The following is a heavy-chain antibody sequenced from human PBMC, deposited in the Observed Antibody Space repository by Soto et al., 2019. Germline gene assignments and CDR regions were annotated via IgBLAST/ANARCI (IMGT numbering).Heavy chain of an antibody. D-gene: IGHD3-10*01. J-gene: IGHJ4*02. CDR1: GFTFSSYG. Sequence: QVQLVESGGGVVQPGRSLRLSCAASGFTFSSYGMHWVRQAPGKGLEWVAVIWYDGSNKYYADSVKGRFTISRDNSKNTLYLQMNSLRAEDTAVYYCARGRGSGSCYFDYWGQGTLVTVSS. V-gene: IGHV3-33*01. CDR3: ARGRGSGSCYFDY. CDR2: IWYDGSNK.